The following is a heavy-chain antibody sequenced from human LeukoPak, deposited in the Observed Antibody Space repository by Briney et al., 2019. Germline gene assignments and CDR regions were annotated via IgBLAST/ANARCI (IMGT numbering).Heavy chain of an antibody. CDR1: GGSISSYY. CDR3: ARESSSSWYKTLGYYYYGMDV. CDR2: IYTSGST. D-gene: IGHD6-13*01. J-gene: IGHJ6*02. V-gene: IGHV4-4*07. Sequence: PSETLSLTCTVSGGSISSYYWSWIRQPAGKGLEWIWRIYTSGSTNYNPSLKSRVTMSVDTSKNQFSLKLSSVTAADTAVYYCARESSSSWYKTLGYYYYGMDVWGQGTTVTVSS.